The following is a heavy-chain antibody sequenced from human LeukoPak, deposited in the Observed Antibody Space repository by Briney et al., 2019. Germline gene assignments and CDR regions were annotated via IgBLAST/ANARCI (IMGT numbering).Heavy chain of an antibody. Sequence: KSSETLSLTCAVYGGSFSGYYWSWIRQSPGKGLEWIGYIYYTGSTTYNPSLKSRVTMSADTSKNQFSLKLSSVTAADTAVYYCARVGAYSSSSELDYWGQGTLVTVSS. CDR1: GGSFSGYY. D-gene: IGHD6-6*01. V-gene: IGHV4-59*12. J-gene: IGHJ4*02. CDR2: IYYTGST. CDR3: ARVGAYSSSSELDY.